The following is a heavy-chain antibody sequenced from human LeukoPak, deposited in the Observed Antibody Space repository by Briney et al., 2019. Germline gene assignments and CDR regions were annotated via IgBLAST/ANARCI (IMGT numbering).Heavy chain of an antibody. CDR3: ARGGGLWIQLWFFDY. CDR1: GYTFTSYY. D-gene: IGHD5-18*01. Sequence: ASVKVSCKASGYTFTSYYMHWVRQAPGQGLEWMRIINPSGGSTSYAQKFQGRVTMTRDTSTSTVYMELSSLRSEDTAVYYCARGGGLWIQLWFFDYWGQGTLVTVSS. J-gene: IGHJ4*02. CDR2: INPSGGST. V-gene: IGHV1-46*01.